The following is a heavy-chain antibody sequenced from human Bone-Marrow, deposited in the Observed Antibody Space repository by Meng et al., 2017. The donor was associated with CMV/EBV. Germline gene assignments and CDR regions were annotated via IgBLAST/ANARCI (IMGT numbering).Heavy chain of an antibody. J-gene: IGHJ5*02. CDR1: GGSISSSSYY. V-gene: IGHV4-39*07. D-gene: IGHD3-22*01. CDR3: ARAMIPPRGWFDP. CDR2: IYHSGST. Sequence: SETLSLTCTVSGGSISSSSYYWGWIRQPPGKGLEWIGSIYHSGSTNYTPSLKSRVTISVDKSKNQFSLKLSSVTAADTAVYYCARAMIPPRGWFDPWGQGTLVTVSS.